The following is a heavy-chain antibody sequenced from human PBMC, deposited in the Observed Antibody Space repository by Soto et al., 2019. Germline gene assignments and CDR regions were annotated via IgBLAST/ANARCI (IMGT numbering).Heavy chain of an antibody. CDR2: IKGDGSEK. J-gene: IGHJ4*02. CDR3: ARAGYSGIRYWGGDY. Sequence: EVQLVESGGGLVQPGGSLRLSCAASGFTFSTYWMNWVRQAPGKGLEWVANIKGDGSEKYYVDSVKGRFTISRDNAKKSLYLQMDTLRDEDTAVYYCARAGYSGIRYWGGDYWGQGTLVTVSS. D-gene: IGHD6-13*01. V-gene: IGHV3-7*05. CDR1: GFTFSTYW.